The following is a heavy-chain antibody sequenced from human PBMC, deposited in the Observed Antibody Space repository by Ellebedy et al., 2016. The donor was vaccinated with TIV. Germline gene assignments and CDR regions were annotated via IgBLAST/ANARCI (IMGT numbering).Heavy chain of an antibody. D-gene: IGHD2-21*02. CDR3: AIRVGGGDYSWFDP. J-gene: IGHJ5*02. V-gene: IGHV4-39*01. CDR1: GGSISSSSYY. Sequence: MPSETLSLTCTVSGGSISSSSYYWGWIRRPPGKGLEWIGSAYFSGRTNYNASLKSRVTLAVATAKNQFSLKMISVTAADTAVYYCAIRVGGGDYSWFDPWGQGILVTVSS. CDR2: AYFSGRT.